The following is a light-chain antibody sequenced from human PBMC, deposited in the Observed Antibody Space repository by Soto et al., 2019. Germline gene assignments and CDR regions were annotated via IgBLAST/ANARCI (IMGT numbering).Light chain of an antibody. J-gene: IGKJ1*01. CDR2: AAS. CDR1: QGISTY. Sequence: DIQMTQSPSSLSASVGDRVTITCRASQGISTYLVWYQQKPGTVSKLLIYAASTLQSGFPSRFSGSGSGTEFTLTISSLQPEDVATYYCQNYNGAPWTFGQGTKVEIK. V-gene: IGKV1-27*01. CDR3: QNYNGAPWT.